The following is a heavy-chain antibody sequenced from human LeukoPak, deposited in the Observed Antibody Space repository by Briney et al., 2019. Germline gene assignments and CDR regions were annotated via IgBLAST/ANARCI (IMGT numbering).Heavy chain of an antibody. Sequence: PSETLSLTCAVYGGSFSGYYWSWIRQPPGKGLEWIGEINHSGSTNYNPSLKSRDTISVDTSKNQFSLKPSSVTAADTAVYYCARGRSYYDFWSGYYPNWFDPWGQGTLVTVSS. CDR1: GGSFSGYY. CDR2: INHSGST. J-gene: IGHJ5*02. V-gene: IGHV4-34*01. CDR3: ARGRSYYDFWSGYYPNWFDP. D-gene: IGHD3-3*01.